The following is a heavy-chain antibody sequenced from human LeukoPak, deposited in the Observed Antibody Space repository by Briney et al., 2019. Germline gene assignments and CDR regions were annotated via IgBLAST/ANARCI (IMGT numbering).Heavy chain of an antibody. Sequence: GGSLRLSCVASGFTLSSYNMKWVRQAPGKRLEWVSSISWRSSDIEYADSVKGRFTISRDNAKNSLYLQMNSLRAEDTALYYCAKERIAAASLGAFDIWGQGTMVTVSS. V-gene: IGHV3-21*04. CDR2: ISWRSSDI. D-gene: IGHD6-13*01. CDR1: GFTLSSYN. CDR3: AKERIAAASLGAFDI. J-gene: IGHJ3*02.